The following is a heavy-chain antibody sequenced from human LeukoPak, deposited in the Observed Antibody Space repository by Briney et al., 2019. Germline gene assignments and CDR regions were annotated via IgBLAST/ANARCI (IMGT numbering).Heavy chain of an antibody. D-gene: IGHD3-10*01. Sequence: GASVKVSCKASGYTFTGYYMHWVRQAPGQGLEWMGWINPNSGGTNYAQKFQGRVTMTRDTPISTAYMELSRLRSDDTAVYYCARGPLGSGSPFDYWGQGTLVTVSS. CDR1: GYTFTGYY. J-gene: IGHJ4*02. V-gene: IGHV1-2*02. CDR2: INPNSGGT. CDR3: ARGPLGSGSPFDY.